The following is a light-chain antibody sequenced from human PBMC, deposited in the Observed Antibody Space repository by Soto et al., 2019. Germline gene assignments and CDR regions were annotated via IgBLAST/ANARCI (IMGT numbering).Light chain of an antibody. Sequence: QSVLTQPASVSGSPGQSITISCTGTSSDVGSYNLVSWYQHHPGKAPKIMIYEVSKWPSGVSNRFSGSKSGNTASLTISGLQAEDKADYYCCSYVGTSTLVFGTGTKVTVL. J-gene: IGLJ1*01. CDR1: SSDVGSYNL. CDR3: CSYVGTSTLV. V-gene: IGLV2-23*02. CDR2: EVS.